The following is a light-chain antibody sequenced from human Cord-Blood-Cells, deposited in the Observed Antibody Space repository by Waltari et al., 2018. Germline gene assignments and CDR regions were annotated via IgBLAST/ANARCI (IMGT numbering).Light chain of an antibody. V-gene: IGKV3-11*01. CDR1: QSVSSY. Sequence: VLTQSPATLSLSPGERATLSCRASQSVSSYLAWYQQKPGQAPRLLIYDASNRATGIPARFSGSGSGTDFTLTISSLEPEDFAVYYCQQRSNWPPYTFGQGTKLEIK. CDR3: QQRSNWPPYT. J-gene: IGKJ2*01. CDR2: DAS.